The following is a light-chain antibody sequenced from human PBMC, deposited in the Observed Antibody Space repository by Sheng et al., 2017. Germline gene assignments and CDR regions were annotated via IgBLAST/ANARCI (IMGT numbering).Light chain of an antibody. CDR1: QSVNSK. V-gene: IGKV3-11*01. Sequence: EIVMTQSPATLSVSPGERATLSCRASQSVNSKLAWYQQKPGQAPRLLIYDASNRATGITARFSGSGSGTDFTLTITSLEAEDFAVYFCQQRSDWPPTFGQGTKLDLK. CDR2: DAS. J-gene: IGKJ2*01. CDR3: QQRSDWPPT.